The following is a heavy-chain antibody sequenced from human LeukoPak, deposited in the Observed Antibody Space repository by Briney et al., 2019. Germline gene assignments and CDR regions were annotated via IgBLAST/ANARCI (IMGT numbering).Heavy chain of an antibody. D-gene: IGHD1-20*01. CDR3: ARVRRITGTTDFDY. CDR1: GGSISSYS. J-gene: IGHJ4*02. V-gene: IGHV4-59*01. Sequence: PSETLSLTCSVPGGSISSYSWSWLRQPPGKGLEWIGYINYSGSTNYNPSLKSRVTISVDTSKNQFSVKLSSVTAADTAVYYCARVRRITGTTDFDYWGQGTLVTVSS. CDR2: INYSGST.